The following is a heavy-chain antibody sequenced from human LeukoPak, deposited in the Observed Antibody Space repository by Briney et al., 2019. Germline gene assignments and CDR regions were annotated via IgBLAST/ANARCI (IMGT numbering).Heavy chain of an antibody. V-gene: IGHV4-4*07. Sequence: SSETLSLTCTVSGGSISNFYWSWIRQPAGKGLEWIGRIYTSGNTNYNPSLKSRVTMSLDTSKNQFSLKLTSVTAADTAVYYCAQSYYDFWTGPLGYWGQGILVTVSS. J-gene: IGHJ4*02. CDR1: GGSISNFY. D-gene: IGHD3-3*01. CDR2: IYTSGNT. CDR3: AQSYYDFWTGPLGY.